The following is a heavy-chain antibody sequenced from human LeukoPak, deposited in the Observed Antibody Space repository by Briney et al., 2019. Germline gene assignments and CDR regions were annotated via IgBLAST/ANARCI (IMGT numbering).Heavy chain of an antibody. J-gene: IGHJ4*02. V-gene: IGHV1-2*02. CDR1: GCTFTGYY. Sequence: ASVTVSCKASGCTFTGYYMHWVRQAPGQGLEWMGWIYPNSCGTNYAQTFQRRVTMTRDTSISTAYIELSMLRSDDTAVYYCAALWFGELSYFDYWGQGTLVTVSS. CDR2: IYPNSCGT. CDR3: AALWFGELSYFDY. D-gene: IGHD3-10*01.